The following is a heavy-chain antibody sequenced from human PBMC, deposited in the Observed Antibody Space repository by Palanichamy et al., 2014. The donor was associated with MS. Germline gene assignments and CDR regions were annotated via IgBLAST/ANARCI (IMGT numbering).Heavy chain of an antibody. Sequence: EVQLVQSGAEVKKPGESLKISCKGSGYSFTSYWIGWVRQMPGKGLEWMGIIYPGDSDTRYSPSFQGQVTISADKSISTAYLQWSSLKASDTAMYYCARLGTPVGYGDYPTLFDYWGQGTLVTVSS. V-gene: IGHV5-51*01. CDR2: IYPGDSDT. CDR3: ARLGTPVGYGDYPTLFDY. J-gene: IGHJ4*02. CDR1: GYSFTSYW. D-gene: IGHD4-17*01.